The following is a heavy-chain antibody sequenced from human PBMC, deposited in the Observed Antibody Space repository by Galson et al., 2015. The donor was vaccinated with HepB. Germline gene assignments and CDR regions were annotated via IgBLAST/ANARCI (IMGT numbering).Heavy chain of an antibody. CDR1: GYIFSTYW. V-gene: IGHV5-51*01. J-gene: IGHJ4*02. CDR3: ARRHSSDRKFDY. Sequence: QSGAEVTKPGESLKISCKGSGYIFSTYWIGWVRQMPGKGLEWMGIFYPGDSDSRYSPSFQGQVTFSADKSISTAYLQWSSLKASDAAMYYCARRHSSDRKFDYWGQGTLVTVSS. D-gene: IGHD6-25*01. CDR2: FYPGDSDS.